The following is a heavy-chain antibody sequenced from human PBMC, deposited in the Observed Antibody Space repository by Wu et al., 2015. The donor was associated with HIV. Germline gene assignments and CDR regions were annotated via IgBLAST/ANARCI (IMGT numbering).Heavy chain of an antibody. J-gene: IGHJ6*02. V-gene: IGHV1-2*02. CDR3: ARDDLEMATTTGYYYGMDV. D-gene: IGHD5-24*01. CDR1: GYTFTGYY. Sequence: VQLVQSGAEVKKPGASVKVSCKASGYTFTGYYMHWVRQAPGQGLEWMGWINPNSGGTNYAQKFQGRVTMTRDTSISTAYMELSRLRSDDTAVYYCARDDLEMATTTGYYYGMDVWGQGTTVTVSS. CDR2: INPNSGGT.